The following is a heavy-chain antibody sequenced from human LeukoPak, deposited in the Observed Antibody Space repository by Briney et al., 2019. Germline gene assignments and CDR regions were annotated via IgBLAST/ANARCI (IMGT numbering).Heavy chain of an antibody. D-gene: IGHD6-19*01. V-gene: IGHV5-51*01. CDR3: TRLGSGWPLDY. Sequence: GESLKISCKGSGYIFTNYWIGWVRQLPGKGLEWMGRFYPGDSDSKYSPSFQGQFTMSADKSISTAYLQWSSLKASDTAIYYCTRLGSGWPLDYWGQGTLVTVSS. CDR1: GYIFTNYW. J-gene: IGHJ4*02. CDR2: FYPGDSDS.